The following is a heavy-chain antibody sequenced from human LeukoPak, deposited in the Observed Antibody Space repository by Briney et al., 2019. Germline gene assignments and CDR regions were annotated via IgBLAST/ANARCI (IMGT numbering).Heavy chain of an antibody. CDR2: IIPILGIA. CDR3: ARDPRPLRGEDWSDP. J-gene: IGHJ5*02. Sequence: SVKVSCKASGGTFSSYAISWMRQAPGQGLEWMGRIIPILGIANYAQKFQGRVTITADKSTSTAYMELSSLRSEDTAVYYCARDPRPLRGEDWSDPWGQGTLVTVSS. D-gene: IGHD2-21*01. CDR1: GGTFSSYA. V-gene: IGHV1-69*04.